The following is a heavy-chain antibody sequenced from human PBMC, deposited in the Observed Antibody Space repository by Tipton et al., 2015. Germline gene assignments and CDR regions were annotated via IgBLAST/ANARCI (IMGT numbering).Heavy chain of an antibody. J-gene: IGHJ6*02. CDR2: ISYSGST. Sequence: TLSLTCTVSGGSVSTSNYYWSWIRQPPGTGLEWIGYISYSGSTHYNPSLKSRVSISLDTSKNHFSLSLTSVTAADTAIYYCARDLEHGMDVWGQGTTVTVSS. V-gene: IGHV4-61*03. CDR1: GGSVSTSNYY. CDR3: ARDLEHGMDV. D-gene: IGHD5-24*01.